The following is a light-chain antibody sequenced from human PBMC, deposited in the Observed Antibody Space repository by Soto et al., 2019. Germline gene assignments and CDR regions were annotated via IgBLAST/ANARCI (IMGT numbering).Light chain of an antibody. CDR1: QSVKTF. CDR3: QQYGSSGT. CDR2: DAS. V-gene: IGKV3-20*01. J-gene: IGKJ1*01. Sequence: EIVLTQSPSTLSLSPGERATLSCRASQSVKTFLVWYQQRPGQAPRLLIYDASTRATGIPDRFSGSGSGTDFTLTISRLEPEDFAVYYCQQYGSSGTFGQGTKVDI.